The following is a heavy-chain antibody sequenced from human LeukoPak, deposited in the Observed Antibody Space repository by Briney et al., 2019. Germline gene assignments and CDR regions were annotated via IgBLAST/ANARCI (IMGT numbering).Heavy chain of an antibody. D-gene: IGHD1-7*01. J-gene: IGHJ5*02. CDR1: GFTFSTYW. CDR3: ERGPRPNWNYGSAVDH. Sequence: GGSLRLSCTASGFTFSTYWMGWVRQAPGKGPEWVANIKHDGNEMYYVDSVKGRFSISRDNSKKTMFLELAKVRPDDAAVYFCERGPRPNWNYGSAVDHWGQGALVTVSS. CDR2: IKHDGNEM. V-gene: IGHV3-7*01.